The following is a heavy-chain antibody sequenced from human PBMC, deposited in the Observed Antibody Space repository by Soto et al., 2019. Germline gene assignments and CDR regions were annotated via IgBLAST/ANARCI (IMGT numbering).Heavy chain of an antibody. V-gene: IGHV3-30*18. J-gene: IGHJ5*02. CDR1: GFTFSSYG. CDR2: ISYDGSHK. Sequence: QVQLVESGGGVVQPGRSLRLSCAASGFTFSSYGMHWVRQAPGKGLEWMTLISYDGSHKYYVDSVKGRFTISRDNSKNTLFLQMYSVRAEDTAVYYCAKDFVPHCSGGSCYPPWFDPWGQGTLVTVSS. CDR3: AKDFVPHCSGGSCYPPWFDP. D-gene: IGHD2-15*01.